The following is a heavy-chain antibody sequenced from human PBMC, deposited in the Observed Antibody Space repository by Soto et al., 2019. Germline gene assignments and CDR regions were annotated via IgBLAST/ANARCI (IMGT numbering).Heavy chain of an antibody. D-gene: IGHD2-2*01. CDR2: ISLYNGNT. Sequence: ASVKVSFKAYDFSFTRHGISWLRQAPGQGLEWMGWISLYNGNTNYAQQLQGRVTMTTDTSTSTAYMELRSLRSDDTAMYFCAIYHLELFRFDYWGQGTLVTVSS. J-gene: IGHJ4*02. CDR1: DFSFTRHG. CDR3: AIYHLELFRFDY. V-gene: IGHV1-18*04.